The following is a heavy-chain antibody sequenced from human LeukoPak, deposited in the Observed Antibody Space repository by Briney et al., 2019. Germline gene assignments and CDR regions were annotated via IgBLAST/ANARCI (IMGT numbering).Heavy chain of an antibody. CDR3: AKDDGYITTYYDFWSGYYHYMDV. D-gene: IGHD3-3*01. CDR2: IKQDGSEK. J-gene: IGHJ6*03. CDR1: GFTFSSYW. Sequence: PGGSLRLSCAASGFTFSSYWMSWVRQAPGKGLEWVANIKQDGSEKYYVDSVKGRFTISRDNAKNSLYLQMNSLRAEDTAVYYCAKDDGYITTYYDFWSGYYHYMDVWGKGTTVTVSS. V-gene: IGHV3-7*01.